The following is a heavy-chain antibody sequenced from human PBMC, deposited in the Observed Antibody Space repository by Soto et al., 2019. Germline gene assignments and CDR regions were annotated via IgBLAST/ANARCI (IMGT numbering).Heavy chain of an antibody. CDR2: IIPIFGTA. CDR3: SSDRRIAVAGGAEYFQH. Sequence: QVQLVQSGAEVKKPGSSVKVSCKASGGTFSSYAISWVRQAPGQGLEWMGGIIPIFGTANYAQKFQGRFTIPAEESTSIAYMEISSLRSEDTAVYYCSSDRRIAVAGGAEYFQHWGQGTLVTLS. D-gene: IGHD6-19*01. V-gene: IGHV1-69*01. J-gene: IGHJ1*01. CDR1: GGTFSSYA.